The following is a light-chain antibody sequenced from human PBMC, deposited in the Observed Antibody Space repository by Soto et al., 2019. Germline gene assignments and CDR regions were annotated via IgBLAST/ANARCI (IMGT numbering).Light chain of an antibody. CDR2: GAS. V-gene: IGKV3-20*01. CDR1: QSVGSAY. J-gene: IGKJ1*01. Sequence: EIVLTQSSVTLSLSPGERATLSCRASQSVGSAYVGWYQQKPGQAPSLLIFGASRGATGIPDRFSGSGSGTNFTLTINKVEPEDSAVYYCQHYGRSPSFGRGTKVDIK. CDR3: QHYGRSPS.